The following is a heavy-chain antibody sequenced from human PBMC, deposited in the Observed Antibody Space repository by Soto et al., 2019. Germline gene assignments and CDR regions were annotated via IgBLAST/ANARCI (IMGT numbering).Heavy chain of an antibody. J-gene: IGHJ4*02. V-gene: IGHV4-30-2*01. CDR3: AIRLGRAVAGPFDY. Sequence: PSETLSLTCAVSGGSISSGGYSWSWIRQPPGKGLEWIGYMYHSGSTYYNPSLKSRVTISVDTSKNQFSLKLSSVTAADTAVYYCAIRLGRAVAGPFDYWGQGTLVTVSS. CDR2: MYHSGST. D-gene: IGHD6-19*01. CDR1: GGSISSGGYS.